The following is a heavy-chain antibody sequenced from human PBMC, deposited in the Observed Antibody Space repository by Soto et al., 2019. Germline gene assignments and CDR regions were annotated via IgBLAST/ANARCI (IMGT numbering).Heavy chain of an antibody. CDR2: ISSSSSYI. J-gene: IGHJ2*01. V-gene: IGHV3-21*01. Sequence: GGPLRLSCAASGCTFSSYSMNWVSQAPGKGLEWVSSISSSSSYIYYADSVKGRFTISRDNAKNSLYLQMNSLRAEDTAVYYCARDSNYWYFDLWGRGTLVTVSS. CDR1: GCTFSSYS. CDR3: ARDSNYWYFDL.